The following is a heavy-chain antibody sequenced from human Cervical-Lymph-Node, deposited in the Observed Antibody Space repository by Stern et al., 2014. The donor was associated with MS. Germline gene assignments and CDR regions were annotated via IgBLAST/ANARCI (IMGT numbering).Heavy chain of an antibody. J-gene: IGHJ6*02. CDR3: VKDIGAAGAYGYFGMDV. Sequence: EVQLVESGGGLVQHGTSLRLSCVGSGFTLDDYAMHWVRQAPGKGLEWVSGISWNSDNIGYADAVKGRFTISRDNAKKSLYLQMNSLRAEDAALYYCVKDIGAAGAYGYFGMDVWGQGTTVTVSS. CDR2: ISWNSDNI. V-gene: IGHV3-9*01. CDR1: GFTLDDYA. D-gene: IGHD6-25*01.